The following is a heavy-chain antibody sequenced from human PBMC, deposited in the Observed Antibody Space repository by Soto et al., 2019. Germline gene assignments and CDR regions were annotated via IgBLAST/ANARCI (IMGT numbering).Heavy chain of an antibody. CDR2: IRGNNGDT. V-gene: IGHV3-23*01. Sequence: EVQLLESGGGLVQPGGSLRLSCAASGFTFSFCAMSWVRQAPGKGLEWVSSIRGNNGDTYYADSVKGRFTISRDNSKNTLYLQMNSLRVEDTAVYYWATGHSDSYYYFDYWGQGALVTVSS. D-gene: IGHD3-22*01. J-gene: IGHJ4*02. CDR3: ATGHSDSYYYFDY. CDR1: GFTFSFCA.